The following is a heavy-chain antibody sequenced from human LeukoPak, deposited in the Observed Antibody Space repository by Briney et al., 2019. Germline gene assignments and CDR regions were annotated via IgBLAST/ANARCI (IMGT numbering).Heavy chain of an antibody. V-gene: IGHV4-59*01. CDR2: IYYSGST. CDR1: GGSISSYY. J-gene: IGHJ4*02. Sequence: SETLSLTCTVSGGSISSYYWSWIRQPPGKGLEWIGYIYYSGSTNYNPSLKSRVTISVDTSKNQFSLKLTSVTAADTALYYCARDRGVDPRYYWDYWGQGTLVTVSS. CDR3: ARDRGVDPRYYWDY. D-gene: IGHD3-10*01.